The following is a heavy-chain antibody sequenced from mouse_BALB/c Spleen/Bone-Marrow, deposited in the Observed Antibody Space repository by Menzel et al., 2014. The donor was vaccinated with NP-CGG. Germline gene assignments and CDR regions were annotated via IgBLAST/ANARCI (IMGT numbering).Heavy chain of an antibody. Sequence: LEESGPELVKPGSSVRISCKASGYTFTSYYIHWVKQRPGQGLEWIGWIYPGNVNTNYNEKFEDKATLTADKSSSTAYMHLSSLTSVDSAVYFCARGDYYRSPMDYWGQGTSVTVSS. CDR2: IYPGNVNT. V-gene: IGHV1S56*01. CDR1: GYTFTSYY. D-gene: IGHD2-14*01. CDR3: ARGDYYRSPMDY. J-gene: IGHJ4*01.